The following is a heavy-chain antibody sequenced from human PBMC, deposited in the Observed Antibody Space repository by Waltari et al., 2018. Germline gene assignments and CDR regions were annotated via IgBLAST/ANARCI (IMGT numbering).Heavy chain of an antibody. D-gene: IGHD3-10*01. Sequence: QVQLQESGPGLVKPSETLSLTCSVSGGSISGCYWSWIRQPAGKGLEWIGRVYSSGSTNYNPSLKSRVTMSVDTSKNHFSLKLSSVTAADTAVYFCASGYGSGNYNYFDYWGQGTLVTVSS. CDR2: VYSSGST. V-gene: IGHV4-4*07. J-gene: IGHJ4*02. CDR1: GGSISGCY. CDR3: ASGYGSGNYNYFDY.